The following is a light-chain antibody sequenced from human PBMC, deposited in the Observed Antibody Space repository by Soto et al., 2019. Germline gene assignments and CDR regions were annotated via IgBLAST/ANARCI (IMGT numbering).Light chain of an antibody. V-gene: IGLV2-23*01. Sequence: QSVLTQPASVSGSPGQSITISCTGTSSDVGSYNLVSWYQQHPGKDPKLMIYEGSKRPSGVSNRFSGSKSGNTASLTISGLQAEDETDYYCCSYAGSSPYVFGTGTKVTVL. CDR1: SSDVGSYNL. CDR3: CSYAGSSPYV. J-gene: IGLJ1*01. CDR2: EGS.